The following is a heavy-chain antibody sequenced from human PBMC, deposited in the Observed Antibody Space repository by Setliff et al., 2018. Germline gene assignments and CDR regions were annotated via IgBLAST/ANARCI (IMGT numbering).Heavy chain of an antibody. J-gene: IGHJ4*02. V-gene: IGHV4-39*07. D-gene: IGHD3-3*01. CDR2: IYYSGSA. Sequence: ASETLSLTCTVSGGSISSSSYYWGWIRQPPGKGLEWIGSIYYSGSAYYNPSLKSRVTISVDTSKNQFSLKLSSVTAADTAVYYCARRETYYNFWSGYYAYWGQGTLVTVSS. CDR3: ARRETYYNFWSGYYAY. CDR1: GGSISSSSYY.